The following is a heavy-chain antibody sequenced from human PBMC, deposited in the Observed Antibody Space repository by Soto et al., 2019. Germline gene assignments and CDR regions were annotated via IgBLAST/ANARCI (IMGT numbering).Heavy chain of an antibody. CDR1: GYTFTSND. CDR3: AGGPPNWGFDF. CDR2: MSPKSGDT. J-gene: IGHJ4*02. Sequence: QVQLVQSGAEVKKPGASVKVSCKGSGYTFTSNDINWVRQATGQGFEWMGWMSPKSGDTGYAQKFQGRVTMTRDTPISTAYTELSSLRSEDTAVYYCAGGPPNWGFDFWGQGTLVTVSS. D-gene: IGHD7-27*01. V-gene: IGHV1-8*01.